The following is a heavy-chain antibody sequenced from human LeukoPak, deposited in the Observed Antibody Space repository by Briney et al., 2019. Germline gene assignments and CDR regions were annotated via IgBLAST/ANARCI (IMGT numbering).Heavy chain of an antibody. CDR1: GGSFSGYY. V-gene: IGHV4-34*01. Sequence: PSETLSLTCAVYGGSFSGYYWSWIRQPPGKGLEWIGEINHSGSTNYNPSLKSRVTISVDTSKNQFSLKLSSVTAADTAVYYCARVGPIAAAGTKYFQHWGQGTLVTVSS. D-gene: IGHD6-13*01. CDR3: ARVGPIAAAGTKYFQH. CDR2: INHSGST. J-gene: IGHJ1*01.